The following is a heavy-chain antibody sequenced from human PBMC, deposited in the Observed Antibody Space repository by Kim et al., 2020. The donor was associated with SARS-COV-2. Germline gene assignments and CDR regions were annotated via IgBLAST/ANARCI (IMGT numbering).Heavy chain of an antibody. D-gene: IGHD3-10*01. CDR3: ATGVRGVNRFDP. J-gene: IGHJ5*02. CDR2: IYYSGSN. CDR1: GGSISSGGYY. Sequence: SETLSLTCTVSGGSISSGGYYWSWIRQHPGKGLEWNGYIYYSGSNYSNPSLKSRATISVDTSKNQFSLKLSSVTAADTAVYYCATGVRGVNRFDPWGQGTLVTVSS. V-gene: IGHV4-31*03.